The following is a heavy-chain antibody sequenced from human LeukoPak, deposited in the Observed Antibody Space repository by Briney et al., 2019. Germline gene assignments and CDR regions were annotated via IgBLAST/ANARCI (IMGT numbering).Heavy chain of an antibody. J-gene: IGHJ3*02. CDR2: ISTSSYI. V-gene: IGHV3-21*01. CDR1: GLSFSSYS. CDR3: ARDAEYYYDSSDAFDI. Sequence: PGGSLRLSCAASGLSFSSYSMSWVRQAPGKGLEWVSSISTSSYIYYADSVKGRFTISRDNAKNSLYLQMNSLRAEDTAVYYCARDAEYYYDSSDAFDIWGQGTMVTVSS. D-gene: IGHD3-22*01.